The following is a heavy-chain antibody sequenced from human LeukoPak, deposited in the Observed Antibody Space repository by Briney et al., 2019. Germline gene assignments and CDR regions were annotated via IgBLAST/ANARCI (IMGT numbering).Heavy chain of an antibody. CDR2: ISPYNGNT. V-gene: IGHV1-18*01. Sequence: ASVKVSCKASGYTFTSYGINWMRQAPGQGLEWMGWISPYNGNTNNVHKVQGRVTMTTDTSTSTAYMELRSLTSDDTAVYYCARTSQSYELLSGSDLGYWGQGTLVTVSS. CDR3: ARTSQSYELLSGSDLGY. D-gene: IGHD3/OR15-3a*01. J-gene: IGHJ4*02. CDR1: GYTFTSYG.